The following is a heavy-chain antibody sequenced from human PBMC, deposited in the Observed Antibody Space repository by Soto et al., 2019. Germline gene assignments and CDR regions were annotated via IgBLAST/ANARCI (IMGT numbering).Heavy chain of an antibody. D-gene: IGHD3-3*01. CDR2: MTSSSTYI. CDR3: ARSLQGIFSGFDP. V-gene: IGHV3-21*01. J-gene: IGHJ5*02. Sequence: GGSLRLSCAASGFSFSSDSMTWVRQAPGKGLEWVSSMTSSSTYIYYADSVKGRFTISRDNAKNSLYLQMNSLRAEDTALYYCARSLQGIFSGFDPRGQGTLVTVSS. CDR1: GFSFSSDS.